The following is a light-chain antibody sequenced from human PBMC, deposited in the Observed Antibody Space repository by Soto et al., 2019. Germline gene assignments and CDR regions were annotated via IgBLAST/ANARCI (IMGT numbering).Light chain of an antibody. CDR2: AAT. V-gene: IGKV1-39*01. CDR3: LQSHSTPLT. Sequence: DVQMTQSPSSLSASVGDRVTITCRASQNIKNYLSWYQQRPGKAPRVVIFAATLLQSGVPSTFSGPWSWTEFTLTISSLHPDDFATYYCLQSHSTPLTFGQGTRLDI. J-gene: IGKJ5*01. CDR1: QNIKNY.